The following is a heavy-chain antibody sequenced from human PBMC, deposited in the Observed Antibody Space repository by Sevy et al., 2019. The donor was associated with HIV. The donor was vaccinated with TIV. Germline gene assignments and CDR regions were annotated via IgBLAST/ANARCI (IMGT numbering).Heavy chain of an antibody. CDR1: GFTFSSYA. D-gene: IGHD3-10*01. CDR3: AKDRSHIIMIRGVVIFDY. J-gene: IGHJ4*02. V-gene: IGHV3-23*01. CDR2: ISGSGNT. Sequence: GGSLRLSCAASGFTFSSYAMSWVRQAPGKGLEWVSAISGSGNTYYADSVKGRFIISRDNPKNTRFLQMNSLRAEDTAVYYCAKDRSHIIMIRGVVIFDYWGQGTLVTVSS.